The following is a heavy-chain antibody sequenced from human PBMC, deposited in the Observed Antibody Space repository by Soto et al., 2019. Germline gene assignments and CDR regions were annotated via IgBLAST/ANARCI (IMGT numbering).Heavy chain of an antibody. V-gene: IGHV6-1*01. Sequence: SQTLSLTCAISGDSVSSNSAAWNWIRQSPSRGLEWLGRTYYRSKWHNDYAVSVKSRITINPDTSKNQFSLQLNSVTPEDTAVYYCARGPSIAAAGGGNWFDPWGQGTLVTVSS. CDR1: GDSVSSNSAA. D-gene: IGHD6-13*01. CDR2: TYYRSKWHN. J-gene: IGHJ5*02. CDR3: ARGPSIAAAGGGNWFDP.